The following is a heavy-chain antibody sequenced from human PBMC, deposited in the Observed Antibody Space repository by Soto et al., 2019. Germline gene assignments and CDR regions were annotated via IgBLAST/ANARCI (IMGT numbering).Heavy chain of an antibody. J-gene: IGHJ6*03. Sequence: EVQLLESGGGLVQPGGSLRLSCAASGFTFSSYAMSWVRQAPGKGLERVSAISGSGGSTYYADSVKGRFTISRDNSKNTLYLQMNSLRAEDTAVYYCAKDRYSSSSQVYYYYYMDVWGKGTTVTVSS. CDR1: GFTFSSYA. D-gene: IGHD6-6*01. CDR3: AKDRYSSSSQVYYYYYMDV. CDR2: ISGSGGST. V-gene: IGHV3-23*01.